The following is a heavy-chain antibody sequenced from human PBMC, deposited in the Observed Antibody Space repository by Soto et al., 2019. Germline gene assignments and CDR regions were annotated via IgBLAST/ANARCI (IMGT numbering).Heavy chain of an antibody. J-gene: IGHJ6*02. Sequence: SVKVSCKASGGTFSSYAISWVRQAPGQGLEWMGGIIPIFGTANYAQKFQGRVTITADESTSTAYMELSSLRSGDTAVYYCARDPSIAAAGTGYYYYYGMDVWGQGTTVTVSS. CDR1: GGTFSSYA. CDR2: IIPIFGTA. D-gene: IGHD6-13*01. CDR3: ARDPSIAAAGTGYYYYYGMDV. V-gene: IGHV1-69*13.